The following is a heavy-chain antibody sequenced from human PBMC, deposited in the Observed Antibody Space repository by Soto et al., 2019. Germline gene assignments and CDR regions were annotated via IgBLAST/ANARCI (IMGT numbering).Heavy chain of an antibody. CDR1: GFTFSSYA. D-gene: IGHD3-16*01. CDR2: ISGSGGTI. J-gene: IGHJ6*02. Sequence: PGGSLRLSCAASGFTFSSYAMNWVLQAPWKGLEWVSTISGSGGTIHYTDSVKGRFTISRDNSKNKLYLQMNSLRADDTAAYYCAKAPAFNTKKFGMDVWGQGTTVTVSS. V-gene: IGHV3-23*01. CDR3: AKAPAFNTKKFGMDV.